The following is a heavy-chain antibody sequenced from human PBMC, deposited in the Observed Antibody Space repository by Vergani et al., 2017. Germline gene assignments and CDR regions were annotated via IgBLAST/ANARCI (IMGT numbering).Heavy chain of an antibody. V-gene: IGHV5-10-1*03. D-gene: IGHD6-6*01. Sequence: EVQLVQSGAEVKKPGESLRISCRGSGYSFTSYWISWVRQMPGKGLEWMGRIDPSDSYTNYSPSFQGHVTISADKSISTAYLQWSSLKASDTAMYYCARPSRTSSSSPSGDYWGQGTLVTVSS. CDR3: ARPSRTSSSSPSGDY. CDR2: IDPSDSYT. J-gene: IGHJ4*02. CDR1: GYSFTSYW.